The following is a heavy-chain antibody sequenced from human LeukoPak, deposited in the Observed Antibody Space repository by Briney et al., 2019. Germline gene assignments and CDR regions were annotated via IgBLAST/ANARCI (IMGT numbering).Heavy chain of an antibody. J-gene: IGHJ4*02. V-gene: IGHV4-59*01. CDR2: IYYSGST. CDR1: GGSISSYY. CDR3: ARAKLKRGYSYGYGYFDY. D-gene: IGHD5-18*01. Sequence: SETLSLTCTVSGGSISSYYWSWIRQPPGKGLEWIGFIYYSGSTNYNPSLKSRVTISVDTSKNQFSLKLSSVTAADTGVYYCARAKLKRGYSYGYGYFDYWGQGTLVTVSS.